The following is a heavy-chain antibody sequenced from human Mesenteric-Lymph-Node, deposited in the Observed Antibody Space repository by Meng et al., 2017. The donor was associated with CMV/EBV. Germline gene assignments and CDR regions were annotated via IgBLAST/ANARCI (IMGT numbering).Heavy chain of an antibody. V-gene: IGHV4-34*01. Sequence: CTVYGGSFNGHYWNWIRQSPGKGLEWIGQINPGVSSNYNPSLKSRVTMSVDTSKNQFSVNLTSVTAADTAVYYCARGKGVSGAFDSWGQGTLVTVSS. D-gene: IGHD1-26*01. CDR3: ARGKGVSGAFDS. J-gene: IGHJ4*02. CDR2: INPGVSS. CDR1: GGSFNGHY.